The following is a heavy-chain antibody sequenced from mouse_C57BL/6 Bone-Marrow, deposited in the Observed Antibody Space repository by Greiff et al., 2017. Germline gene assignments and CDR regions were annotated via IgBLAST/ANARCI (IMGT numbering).Heavy chain of an antibody. CDR1: GYAFSSYW. CDR2: IYPGDGDT. J-gene: IGHJ1*03. Sequence: VQLQQSGAELVKPGASVKISCKASGYAFSSYWMNWVKQRPGKGLEWIGQIYPGDGDTNYNGKFKGKATLTADKPSSTAYMQLSSLTSEDSAVYFCARKHYYYGSSSLYWYFDVWGTGTTVTVSS. D-gene: IGHD1-1*01. CDR3: ARKHYYYGSSSLYWYFDV. V-gene: IGHV1-80*01.